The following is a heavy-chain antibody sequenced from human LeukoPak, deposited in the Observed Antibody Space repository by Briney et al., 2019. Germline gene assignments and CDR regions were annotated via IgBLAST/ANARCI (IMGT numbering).Heavy chain of an antibody. V-gene: IGHV3-30*02. CDR3: AKEDGDYGPLDI. D-gene: IGHD4-17*01. CDR2: IRYDGSNK. CDR1: GFTFSSYG. Sequence: GGSLRLSCAASGFTFSSYGMPWVRQAPGKGLEWVAFIRYDGSNKYYADSVKGRFTISRDNSKNTLYLQMNSLRAEDTAVYYCAKEDGDYGPLDIWGQGTMVTVSS. J-gene: IGHJ3*02.